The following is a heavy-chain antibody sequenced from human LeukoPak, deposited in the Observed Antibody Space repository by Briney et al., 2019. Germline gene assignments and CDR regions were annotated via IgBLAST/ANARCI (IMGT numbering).Heavy chain of an antibody. D-gene: IGHD3-9*01. J-gene: IGHJ4*02. CDR3: ARAPPNDILTGYMYYFDY. V-gene: IGHV4-59*01. Sequence: LSLTCTVSGGSISSYYWSWVRQPPGKGLEWIGYIYYSGSTNYNPSLKSRVTISVDTSKNQFSLKLSSVTAADTAVYYCARAPPNDILTGYMYYFDYWGQGTLVTVSS. CDR1: GGSISSYY. CDR2: IYYSGST.